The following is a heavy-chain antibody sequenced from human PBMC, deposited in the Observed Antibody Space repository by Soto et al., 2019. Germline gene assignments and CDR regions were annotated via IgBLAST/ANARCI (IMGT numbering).Heavy chain of an antibody. D-gene: IGHD3-3*01. CDR3: ARSYYDFWSGDFDY. V-gene: IGHV4-59*01. CDR2: IYYSGST. CDR1: GGSISSYY. Sequence: SETLSLTCTVSGGSISSYYWSWIRQPPGKGLEWIGYIYYSGSTNYNPSLKSRVTISVDTSKNQFSLKLSSVTAADTAVYYCARSYYDFWSGDFDYWGQGTLVTVSS. J-gene: IGHJ4*02.